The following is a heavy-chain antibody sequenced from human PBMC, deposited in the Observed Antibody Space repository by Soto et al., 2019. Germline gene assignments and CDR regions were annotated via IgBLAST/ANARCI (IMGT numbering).Heavy chain of an antibody. V-gene: IGHV4-31*11. CDR3: ARGTDTWSFAP. J-gene: IGHJ2*01. Sequence: QVQLQESGPGLVKPSQTLSLTCAVSDDSISSGGYYWSWIRQHPGKGLEWIGYIYGTGNMYYKSSLKSRLTFSVDTSTNHFSLKLSSVTAADTAVYYCARGTDTWSFAPWGRRTTVTVSS. D-gene: IGHD3-9*01. CDR2: IYGTGNM. CDR1: DDSISSGGYY.